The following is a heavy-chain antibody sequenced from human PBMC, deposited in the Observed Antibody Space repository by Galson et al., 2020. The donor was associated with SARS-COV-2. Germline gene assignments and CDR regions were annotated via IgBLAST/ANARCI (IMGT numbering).Heavy chain of an antibody. D-gene: IGHD2-2*01. Sequence: TGGSLRLSCAASGFTFSDYYMSWIRPAPGKGLEWVSYISSSGSTIYYADSVKGRFTISRDNAKNSLYLQMNSLRAEDTAVYYCARDMRVVVVPAAAAHYYYGMDVWGQGTTVTVSS. J-gene: IGHJ6*02. V-gene: IGHV3-11*01. CDR1: GFTFSDYY. CDR2: ISSSGSTI. CDR3: ARDMRVVVVPAAAAHYYYGMDV.